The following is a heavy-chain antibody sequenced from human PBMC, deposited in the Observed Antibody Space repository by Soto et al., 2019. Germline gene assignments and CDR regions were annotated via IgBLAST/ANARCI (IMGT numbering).Heavy chain of an antibody. D-gene: IGHD6-19*01. J-gene: IGHJ6*02. CDR1: GDTFTGYA. CDR3: AIDRLIVAVAVGRMDV. Sequence: SVKVSCKASGDTFTGYAISWVRQAPGQGLEWMGWVIPTFGTTKYAQRFQGRVTISVDELASTAYMELSSLRPEDTALYYCAIDRLIVAVAVGRMDVWGQGTTVTVSS. V-gene: IGHV1-69*13. CDR2: VIPTFGTT.